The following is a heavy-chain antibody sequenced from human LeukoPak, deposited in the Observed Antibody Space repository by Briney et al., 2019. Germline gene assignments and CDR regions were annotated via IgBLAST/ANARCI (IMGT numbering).Heavy chain of an antibody. CDR2: ISAYNGNT. CDR3: ASLQSGYVSRAFDI. Sequence: ASVKVSCKASGYTFTSYGISWVRQAPGQGLEWMGWISAYNGNTNYAQKLQGRVTMTTVTSTSTAYMELRSMRSDDTAVYYCASLQSGYVSRAFDIWGQGTMVTVSS. D-gene: IGHD5-12*01. V-gene: IGHV1-18*01. J-gene: IGHJ3*02. CDR1: GYTFTSYG.